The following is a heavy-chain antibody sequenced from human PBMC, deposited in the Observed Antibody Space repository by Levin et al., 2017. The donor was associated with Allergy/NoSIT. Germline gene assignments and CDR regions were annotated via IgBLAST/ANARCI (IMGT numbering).Heavy chain of an antibody. CDR1: GFTFSSYG. J-gene: IGHJ4*02. V-gene: IGHV3-30*03. Sequence: GGSLRLSCAASGFTFSSYGMHWVRQAPGKGLEWVAVISYDGSNKYYADSVKGRFTISRDNSKNTLYLQMNSLRAEDTAVYYCATGTYDYWGQGTLVTVSS. D-gene: IGHD1-14*01. CDR2: ISYDGSNK. CDR3: ATGTYDY.